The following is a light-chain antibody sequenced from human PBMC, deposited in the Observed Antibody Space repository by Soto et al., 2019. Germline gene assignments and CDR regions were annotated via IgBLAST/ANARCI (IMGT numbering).Light chain of an antibody. CDR1: SSNIGNNY. CDR3: ATWDGSLPGEV. Sequence: QSVLTQSPSVSAAPGQQVTISCSGSSSNIGNNYVSWYQQLPGTAPKLLIYDNNKRPSGIPDRFSGSKSGTSGTPDITGLHTGDEADYYGATWDGSLPGEVFGGGTKVTVL. J-gene: IGLJ2*01. V-gene: IGLV1-51*01. CDR2: DNN.